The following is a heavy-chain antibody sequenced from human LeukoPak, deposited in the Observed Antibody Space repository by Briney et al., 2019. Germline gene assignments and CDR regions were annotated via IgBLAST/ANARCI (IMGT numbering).Heavy chain of an antibody. Sequence: ASETLSLTCTVSGGSISSGGYYWSWIRQHPGKGLEWIGYIYYSGSTYYNPSLKSRVTISVDTSKNQFSLKLSSVTAADTAVYYCARAGGSYRTYYFDYWGQGTLVTVSS. CDR1: GGSISSGGYY. D-gene: IGHD1-26*01. CDR2: IYYSGST. J-gene: IGHJ4*02. V-gene: IGHV4-31*03. CDR3: ARAGGSYRTYYFDY.